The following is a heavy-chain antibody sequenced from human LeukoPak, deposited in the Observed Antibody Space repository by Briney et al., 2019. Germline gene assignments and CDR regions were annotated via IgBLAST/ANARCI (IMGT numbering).Heavy chain of an antibody. V-gene: IGHV5-51*01. Sequence: GESLKISCKGSGYSFTSYWIGWVRQMPGKGLEWMGIIYPGGSDTRYSPSFQGQVTISADKSISTAYLQWSSLKASGTAMYYCARRHCSSTSCYDDYWGQGTLVTVSS. J-gene: IGHJ4*02. CDR2: IYPGGSDT. CDR3: ARRHCSSTSCYDDY. D-gene: IGHD2-2*01. CDR1: GYSFTSYW.